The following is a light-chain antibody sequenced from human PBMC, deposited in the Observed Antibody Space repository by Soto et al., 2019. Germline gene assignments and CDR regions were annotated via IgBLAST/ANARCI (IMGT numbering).Light chain of an antibody. CDR3: QQYSSHST. Sequence: DIQMTQSPSTLSASVGDRVTITCRASQSTSSYLAWYQQKPGKAPKLLIYQASSLENGVPSRFSGSGSGTEFSLTISSLQPDDFATYYCQQYSSHSTFGQATKVDIK. CDR1: QSTSSY. J-gene: IGKJ1*01. CDR2: QAS. V-gene: IGKV1-5*03.